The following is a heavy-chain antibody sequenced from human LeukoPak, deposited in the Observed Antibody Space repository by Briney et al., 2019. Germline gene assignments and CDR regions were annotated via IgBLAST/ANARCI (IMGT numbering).Heavy chain of an antibody. J-gene: IGHJ4*02. CDR2: IYTSGST. V-gene: IGHV4-61*02. Sequence: SETLSLTCTVSGGSISSGSYYWRWIRQPAGKGLEWIGRIYTSGSTNYNPSLKSRVTISVDTSKNQFSLKLSSVTAADTAVYYCARSYGSGDYWGQGTLATVSS. D-gene: IGHD3-10*01. CDR3: ARSYGSGDY. CDR1: GGSISSGSYY.